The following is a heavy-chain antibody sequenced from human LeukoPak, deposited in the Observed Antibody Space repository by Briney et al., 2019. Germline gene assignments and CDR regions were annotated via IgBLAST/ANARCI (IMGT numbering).Heavy chain of an antibody. D-gene: IGHD3-10*01. CDR1: GFTVSSNY. Sequence: GGSLRLSCAASGFTVSSNYMSWVRQAPGKGLEWVSVIYSSGSTYYADSVKGRFTISRDNSKNTMYLQMNSLRAEDTAVYYCARGEYYYYYYMDVWGRGTTVTVSS. J-gene: IGHJ6*03. CDR3: ARGEYYYYYYMDV. V-gene: IGHV3-66*02. CDR2: IYSSGST.